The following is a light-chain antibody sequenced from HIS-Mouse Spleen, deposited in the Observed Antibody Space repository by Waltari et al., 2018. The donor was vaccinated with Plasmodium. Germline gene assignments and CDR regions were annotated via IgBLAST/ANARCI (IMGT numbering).Light chain of an antibody. V-gene: IGKV3-20*01. CDR1: QSVSSSY. J-gene: IGKJ1*01. CDR2: GAS. CDR3: QQYGSSSWT. Sequence: EIVLTQSPGTLSLSPGERATLSCRASQSVSSSYLAWYQQKPGQAPRLLIDGASSRATSIPDRFSGSGSGTDFTLTISRLKPEDFAVYYCQQYGSSSWTFGQGTKVEIK.